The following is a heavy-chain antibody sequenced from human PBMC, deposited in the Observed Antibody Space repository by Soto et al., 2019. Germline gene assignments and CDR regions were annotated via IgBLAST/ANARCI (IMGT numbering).Heavy chain of an antibody. CDR1: GFTFSSYG. D-gene: IGHD4-17*01. V-gene: IGHV3-33*01. CDR2: IWYDGSNK. CDR3: ARGDYGDYGANWFDP. Sequence: GGSLRLSCAASGFTFSSYGMHWVRQAPGKGLEWVAVIWYDGSNKYYADSVKGRFTISRDNSKNTLYLQMNSLRAEDTAVYYCARGDYGDYGANWFDPWGQGTLVTVSS. J-gene: IGHJ5*02.